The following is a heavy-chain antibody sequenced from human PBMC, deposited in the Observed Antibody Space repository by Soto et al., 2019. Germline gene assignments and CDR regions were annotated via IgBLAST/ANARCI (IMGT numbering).Heavy chain of an antibody. CDR1: GFIVSSAW. J-gene: IGHJ5*02. Sequence: GGSLRLSCTVSGFIVSSAWMNWVRQAPGKGLEWVGRIKSKIDGGTTDYAAPVQGRFTISLEDSKNMLYLQMESLRTEDTAVYYCTTAPPRALTEDTARSWGQGTLVTVSS. CDR3: TTAPPRALTEDTARS. V-gene: IGHV3-15*07. D-gene: IGHD2-21*02. CDR2: IKSKIDGGTT.